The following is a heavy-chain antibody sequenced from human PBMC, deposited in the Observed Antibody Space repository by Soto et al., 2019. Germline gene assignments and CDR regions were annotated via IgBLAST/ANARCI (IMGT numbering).Heavy chain of an antibody. CDR1: GDSISSHDW. Sequence: QVQLQESGPGLVKPSGTLSLTCAVSGDSISSHDWCSWVRQPPNKGLEWIAEIHHSGCTNYNPSIMSRATISVDNSKNQFSLKLISATAADTAVYYCVRNGYYSLDYWGQGTLVSVSS. J-gene: IGHJ4*02. CDR2: IHHSGCT. CDR3: VRNGYYSLDY. V-gene: IGHV4-4*02. D-gene: IGHD3-3*01.